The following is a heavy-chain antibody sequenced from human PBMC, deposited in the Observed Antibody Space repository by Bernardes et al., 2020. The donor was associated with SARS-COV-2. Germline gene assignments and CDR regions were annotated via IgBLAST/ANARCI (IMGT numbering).Heavy chain of an antibody. D-gene: IGHD3-22*01. V-gene: IGHV1-18*04. J-gene: IGHJ5*02. CDR3: ATYRSGNYYDSSGFSRDHWFDP. CDR1: SYTFRIYG. Sequence: ASVKVSCKSSSYTFRIYGITWVRQAPGQGLEWLGWINGYTGNTKYAQKFQGRVTMTTDTSTSTAYMELRSLRSDDTAMYYCATYRSGNYYDSSGFSRDHWFDPWGQGTLVTVSS. CDR2: INGYTGNT.